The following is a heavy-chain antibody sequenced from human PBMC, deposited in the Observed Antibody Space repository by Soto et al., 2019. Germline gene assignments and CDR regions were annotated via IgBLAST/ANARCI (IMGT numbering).Heavy chain of an antibody. CDR2: ISYDGSNK. D-gene: IGHD6-19*01. Sequence: PGGSLRLSCAASGFTFSSYAMHWVRQAPGKGLEWVAVISYDGSNKYYADSVKGRFTISRDNSKNTLYLQMNSLRAEDTAVYYCARDQTSSGLYYFHFCCPRTLVTV. CDR3: ARDQTSSGLYYFHF. V-gene: IGHV3-30-3*01. CDR1: GFTFSSYA. J-gene: IGHJ4*02.